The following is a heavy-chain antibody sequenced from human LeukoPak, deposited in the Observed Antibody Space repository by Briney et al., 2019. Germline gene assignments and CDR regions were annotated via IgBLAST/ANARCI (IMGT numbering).Heavy chain of an antibody. CDR1: GFTFSSYG. CDR3: ARSAGRGYSYGKGFTS. CDR2: ISYDGSNK. D-gene: IGHD5-18*01. V-gene: IGHV3-30*03. J-gene: IGHJ5*02. Sequence: PGGSLRLSCAASGFTFSSYGMHWVRQAPGKGLEWVAVISYDGSNKYYADSVKGRFTISRDNSKNTLYLQMNSLRAEDTAVYYCARSAGRGYSYGKGFTSWGQGTLATVSS.